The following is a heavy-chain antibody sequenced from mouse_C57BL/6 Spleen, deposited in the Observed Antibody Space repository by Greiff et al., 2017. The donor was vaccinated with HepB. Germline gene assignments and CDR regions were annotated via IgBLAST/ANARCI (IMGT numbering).Heavy chain of an antibody. V-gene: IGHV3-6*01. D-gene: IGHD2-3*01. J-gene: IGHJ3*01. Sequence: EESGPGLVKPSQSLSLTCSVTGYSITSGYYWNWIRQFPGNKLEWMGYISYDGSNNYNPSLKNRISITRDTSKNQFFLKLNSVTTEDTATYYCARDNGYDGYYWFAYWGQGTLVTVSA. CDR1: GYSITSGYY. CDR3: ARDNGYDGYYWFAY. CDR2: ISYDGSN.